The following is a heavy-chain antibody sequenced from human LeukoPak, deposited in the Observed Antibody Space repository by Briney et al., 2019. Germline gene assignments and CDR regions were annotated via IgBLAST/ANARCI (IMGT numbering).Heavy chain of an antibody. V-gene: IGHV3-48*01. D-gene: IGHD2-2*01. Sequence: GGSLRLSCAASGFTFSSYSMNWVRQAPGKGLEWVSYISSSSSTIYYADSVKGRFTISRDNAKNSLYLQMNSLRAEDTAVYYCAKENGDLYEYCGFTSCPDNWFDPWGQGTLVTVSS. J-gene: IGHJ5*02. CDR3: AKENGDLYEYCGFTSCPDNWFDP. CDR1: GFTFSSYS. CDR2: ISSSSSTI.